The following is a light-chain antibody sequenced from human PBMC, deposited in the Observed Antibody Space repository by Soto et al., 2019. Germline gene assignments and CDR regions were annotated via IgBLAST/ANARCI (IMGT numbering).Light chain of an antibody. Sequence: ETVLTQSPGTLSLSPGDRATLSCRASQSIRSNYLAWYQQKPGQAPRLLIYSASSRATGITDRFTGSGSGTDFTLTITRLEPEDSAVFYCQQFGSPPYTFGQGNKLEIK. V-gene: IGKV3-20*01. CDR2: SAS. J-gene: IGKJ2*01. CDR3: QQFGSPPYT. CDR1: QSIRSNY.